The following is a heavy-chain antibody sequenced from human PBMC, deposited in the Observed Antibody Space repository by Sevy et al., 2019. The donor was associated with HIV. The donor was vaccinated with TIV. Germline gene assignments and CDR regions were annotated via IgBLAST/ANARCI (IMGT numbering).Heavy chain of an antibody. V-gene: IGHV3-23*01. J-gene: IGHJ4*02. Sequence: GGSLRLSCAASGFTFSSYAMSWVRQAPGKGLEWVSAISGSGGSTYYADSVKDRFTISRDNSKNTLYLQMNSLRAEDTAVYYCAKEWIGSYEGDYFDYWGQGTLVTVSS. CDR1: GFTFSSYA. D-gene: IGHD1-26*01. CDR3: AKEWIGSYEGDYFDY. CDR2: ISGSGGST.